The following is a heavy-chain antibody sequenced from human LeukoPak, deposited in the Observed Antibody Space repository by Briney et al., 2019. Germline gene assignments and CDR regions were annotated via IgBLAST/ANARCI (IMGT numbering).Heavy chain of an antibody. CDR2: ISAYNGNT. Sequence: GSVKVSCKASGYTFTSYGISWVRQAPGQGREWMGWISAYNGNTNYAQKLQGRVTMTTDTSTSTAYMELRSLRSDDTAVYYCARDRPGSRDFDYWGQGTLVTVSS. CDR3: ARDRPGSRDFDY. V-gene: IGHV1-18*01. D-gene: IGHD3-10*01. CDR1: GYTFTSYG. J-gene: IGHJ4*02.